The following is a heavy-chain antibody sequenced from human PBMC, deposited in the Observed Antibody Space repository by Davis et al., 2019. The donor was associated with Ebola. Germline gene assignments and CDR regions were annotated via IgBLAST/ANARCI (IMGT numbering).Heavy chain of an antibody. CDR2: ISYDGSNK. Sequence: PGGSLRLSCAASGFTFSSYGMHWVRQAPGKGLEWVAVISYDGSNKYYADSVKGRFTISRDNSKNTLYLQMNSLRAEDTAVYYCARDGSITVAAGVYYYYGMDVWGQGTTVTVSS. J-gene: IGHJ6*02. D-gene: IGHD6-19*01. CDR1: GFTFSSYG. V-gene: IGHV3-30*03. CDR3: ARDGSITVAAGVYYYYGMDV.